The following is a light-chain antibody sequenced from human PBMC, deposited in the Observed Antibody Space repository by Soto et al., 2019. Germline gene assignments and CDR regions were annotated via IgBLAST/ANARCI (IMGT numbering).Light chain of an antibody. V-gene: IGKV3-20*01. CDR2: ETS. CDR1: QSVRSSY. Sequence: EIVLTPSPGTLSLSPGERATLYCRASQSVRSSYLAWYQQKPGQAPRLLIYETSSRATGIPDRFSGSGSQTDFTLTISRLEPEDFAVYYCQQYGTSPRTFGQGTKVDIK. J-gene: IGKJ1*01. CDR3: QQYGTSPRT.